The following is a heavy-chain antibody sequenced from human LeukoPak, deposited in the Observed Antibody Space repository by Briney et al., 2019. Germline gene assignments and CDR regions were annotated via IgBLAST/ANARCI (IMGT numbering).Heavy chain of an antibody. D-gene: IGHD3-22*01. Sequence: PSETLSLTCTVSGGSISSYYWSWIRQPPGKGLEWIGYIHYSGSINYNPSLKSRVTISVDTSKNQFSLTLSSVTAADTAVYYCASSFDSSGYYPTPFEWGQGTLVTVSS. CDR3: ASSFDSSGYYPTPFE. CDR2: IHYSGSI. V-gene: IGHV4-59*01. CDR1: GGSISSYY. J-gene: IGHJ4*02.